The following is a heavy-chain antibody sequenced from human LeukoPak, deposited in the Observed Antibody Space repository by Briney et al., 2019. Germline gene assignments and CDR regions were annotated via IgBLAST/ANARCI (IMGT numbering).Heavy chain of an antibody. D-gene: IGHD2-8*01. J-gene: IGHJ5*02. CDR3: VRDIQWRFDP. Sequence: ASVTVSCKASGYILTNYGISWVRQAPGQGLEWMGWISTNKGNTNYAQRLQGRVTVTTDTSTTTAYMELRSLRSDDTAIYYCVRDIQWRFDPWGQGTLVTVSS. CDR2: ISTNKGNT. CDR1: GYILTNYG. V-gene: IGHV1-18*01.